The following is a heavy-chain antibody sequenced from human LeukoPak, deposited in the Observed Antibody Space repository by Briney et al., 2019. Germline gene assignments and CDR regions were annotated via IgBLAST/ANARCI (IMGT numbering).Heavy chain of an antibody. V-gene: IGHV1-8*03. CDR1: GYTFTSYD. Sequence: ASVKVSCKASGYTFTSYDINWVRQATGQGLEWMGWMNPNSGNTGYAQKFQGRVTITRNTSISTAYMELSSLRSEDTAVYYCARGGYLSPYYDFWSGYSAFDYWGQGTLVTVSS. D-gene: IGHD3-3*01. J-gene: IGHJ4*02. CDR3: ARGGYLSPYYDFWSGYSAFDY. CDR2: MNPNSGNT.